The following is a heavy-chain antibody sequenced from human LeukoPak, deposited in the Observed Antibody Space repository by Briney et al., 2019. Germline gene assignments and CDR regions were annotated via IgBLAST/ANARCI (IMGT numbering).Heavy chain of an antibody. J-gene: IGHJ4*02. D-gene: IGHD6-13*01. V-gene: IGHV3-7*01. CDR2: IKQDESEK. CDR3: AREGPRIAAPSDY. Sequence: PGGSLRLSCAASGFTFSSYWMSWVRQAPGKGLEWVANIKQDESEKYYVDSVKGRFTISRDNAKNSLYLQMNSLRAEDTAVYYCAREGPRIAAPSDYWGQGTLVTVSS. CDR1: GFTFSSYW.